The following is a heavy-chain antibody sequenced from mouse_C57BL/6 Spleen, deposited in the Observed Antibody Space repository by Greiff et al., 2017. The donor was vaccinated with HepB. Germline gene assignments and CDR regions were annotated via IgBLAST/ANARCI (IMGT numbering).Heavy chain of an antibody. CDR3: ARWGEMALDFPFDY. Sequence: QVQLKQSGAELARPGASVKMSCKASGYTFTSYTMHWVKQRPGQGLEWIGYINPSSGYTKYNQKFKDKATLTADKSSSTAYMQLSSLTSEDSAVYYCARWGEMALDFPFDYWGQGTTLTVSS. V-gene: IGHV1-4*01. J-gene: IGHJ2*01. CDR2: INPSSGYT. CDR1: GYTFTSYT.